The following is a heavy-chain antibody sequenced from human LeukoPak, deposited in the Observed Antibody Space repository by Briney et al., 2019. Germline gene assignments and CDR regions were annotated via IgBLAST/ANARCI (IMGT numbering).Heavy chain of an antibody. J-gene: IGHJ5*02. Sequence: GGSLRLSCAASGFTFSGSSMNWVGQAPGKRLEWFSYIRSSGTTIFYADPVKGRFTISRDNAKNSLYLQMNSLRAEDTAIYYWARGSCTGGSCYLSERHWFDPWGQGTLVTVSS. D-gene: IGHD2-15*01. V-gene: IGHV3-48*04. CDR2: IRSSGTTI. CDR3: ARGSCTGGSCYLSERHWFDP. CDR1: GFTFSGSS.